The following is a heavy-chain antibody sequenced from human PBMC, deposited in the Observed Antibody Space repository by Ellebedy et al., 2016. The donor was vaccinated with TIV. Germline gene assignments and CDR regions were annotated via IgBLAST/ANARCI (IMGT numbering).Heavy chain of an antibody. Sequence: ESLKISCAASGFSVHSHYMSWVRPAPGKGLEWVSVIYSGDSTYYADSVKGRFTISRDNSKNTLYLQLDSLRVEDTAMYYCAKDTNWPMVWGQGTMVTVSS. V-gene: IGHV3-53*01. CDR1: GFSVHSHY. CDR3: AKDTNWPMV. D-gene: IGHD1-1*01. J-gene: IGHJ3*01. CDR2: IYSGDST.